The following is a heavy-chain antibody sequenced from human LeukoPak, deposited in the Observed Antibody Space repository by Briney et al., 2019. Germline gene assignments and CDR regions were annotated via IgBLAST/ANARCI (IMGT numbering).Heavy chain of an antibody. J-gene: IGHJ5*02. CDR3: ARGQPEEQWLVVGNWFDP. Sequence: SETLSLTCTVSGGSISSYYWSWIRQPPGEGLEWIGYIYYSGSTNYNPSLTSRVTISVDTSKNQFSLKLSSVTAADTAVYYCARGQPEEQWLVVGNWFDPWGQGTLVTVSS. D-gene: IGHD6-19*01. V-gene: IGHV4-59*01. CDR1: GGSISSYY. CDR2: IYYSGST.